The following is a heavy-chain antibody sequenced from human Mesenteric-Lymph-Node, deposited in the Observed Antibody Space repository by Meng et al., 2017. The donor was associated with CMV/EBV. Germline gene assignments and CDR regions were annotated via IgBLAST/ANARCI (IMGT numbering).Heavy chain of an antibody. V-gene: IGHV3-15*01. CDR2: IKSKVDGGTP. CDR3: TTGPKGWNPDY. CDR1: GFTFSSYE. Sequence: GESLKISCAASGFTFSSYEMNWVRQAPGTGLEWVGHIKSKVDGGTPDYAAPVKGRFSISRDDSKNMLYLQMSSLKTEDTAVYYCTTGPKGWNPDYWGQGTLVTVSS. J-gene: IGHJ4*02. D-gene: IGHD1-1*01.